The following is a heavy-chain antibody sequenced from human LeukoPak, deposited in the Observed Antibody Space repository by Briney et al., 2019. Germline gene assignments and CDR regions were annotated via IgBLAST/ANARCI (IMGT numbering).Heavy chain of an antibody. V-gene: IGHV3-15*01. CDR1: GFTFSNTW. Sequence: PGGSLRLSCAASGFTFSNTWMSWVRQAPGKGLEWVGRIKSKTDGGTTDYAAPVKGRFTISRDDSKNTLYLQMNSLKTEDTAVYYCTTDWGFSGSLDYWGQGTLVTVSS. J-gene: IGHJ4*02. CDR3: TTDWGFSGSLDY. D-gene: IGHD1-26*01. CDR2: IKSKTDGGTT.